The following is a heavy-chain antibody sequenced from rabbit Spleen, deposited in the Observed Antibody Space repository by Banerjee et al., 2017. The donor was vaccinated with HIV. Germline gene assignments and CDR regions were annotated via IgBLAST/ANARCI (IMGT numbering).Heavy chain of an antibody. CDR3: ARGDVGGGAGFYFNL. J-gene: IGHJ4*01. CDR1: GFSFSSNYY. D-gene: IGHD4-1*01. V-gene: IGHV1S45*01. CDR2: IYGGSIGDT. Sequence: QEQLVESGGDLVQPGASLTLTCTASGFSFSSNYYMCWVRQAPGKGLEWIECIYGGSIGDTYYANWAKGRFAISKTSSTTVTLQMTSLTAADTATYFCARGDVGGGAGFYFNLWGQGTLVTVS.